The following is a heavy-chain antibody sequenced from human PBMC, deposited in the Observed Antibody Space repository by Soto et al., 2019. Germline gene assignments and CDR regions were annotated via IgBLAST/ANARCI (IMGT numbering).Heavy chain of an antibody. CDR2: MNPNSGNT. J-gene: IGHJ6*02. V-gene: IGHV1-8*01. CDR3: ARLKYYGSGRSCYHYYGMDV. D-gene: IGHD3-10*01. Sequence: ASVKVSCKASGYTFTRYDINWVRQATGQGREWMGWMNPNSGNTGYAQKFQGRVTMTRNTSTSTAYMELSSLRSEDTAVYYCARLKYYGSGRSCYHYYGMDVWGQGTTVTVSS. CDR1: GYTFTRYD.